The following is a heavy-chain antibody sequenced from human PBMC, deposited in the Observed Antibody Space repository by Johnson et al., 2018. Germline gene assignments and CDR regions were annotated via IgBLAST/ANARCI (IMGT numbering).Heavy chain of an antibody. CDR1: GYTFTSYG. Sequence: QVQLVESGAEVKKPGASVKVSCKASGYTFTSYGINWVRKAPGQGLEWMGWINTYNHNTNYAQNLQGRVTMTTDTSTSTTYRELRSLRSDDTAVYYCARYVVGPIKGNDYVDGWGKGTTVTVSS. D-gene: IGHD1-26*01. CDR3: ARYVVGPIKGNDYVDG. J-gene: IGHJ6*03. CDR2: INTYNHNT. V-gene: IGHV1-18*01.